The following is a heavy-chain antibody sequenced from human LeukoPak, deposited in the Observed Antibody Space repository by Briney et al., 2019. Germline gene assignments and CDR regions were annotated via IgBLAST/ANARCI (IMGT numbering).Heavy chain of an antibody. CDR2: INPNSGGT. D-gene: IGHD3-10*01. J-gene: IGHJ4*02. Sequence: ASVKVSCKASGYTFTGYYMHWVRQAPGQGLEWMGWINPNSGGTNYAQKFQGRVTMTRDTSISTGYMELSRLRSDDTAMYYCAREVGASSRGFDYWGQGTLVTVSS. CDR3: AREVGASSRGFDY. CDR1: GYTFTGYY. V-gene: IGHV1-2*02.